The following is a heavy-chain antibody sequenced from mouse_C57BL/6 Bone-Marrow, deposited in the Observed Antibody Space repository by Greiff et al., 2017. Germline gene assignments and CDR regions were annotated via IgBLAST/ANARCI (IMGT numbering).Heavy chain of an antibody. Sequence: QVQLQQPGAELVKPGASVKMSCKASGYTFTSYWITWVKQRPGQGLEWIGDIYPVSGSTNYNEKFKSKSTLTVDTSSSTAYMQLSSLPSEDSAVYYCARRVNYDNYFDYWGQGTTLTVSS. V-gene: IGHV1-55*01. CDR3: ARRVNYDNYFDY. J-gene: IGHJ2*01. CDR2: IYPVSGST. CDR1: GYTFTSYW. D-gene: IGHD2-1*01.